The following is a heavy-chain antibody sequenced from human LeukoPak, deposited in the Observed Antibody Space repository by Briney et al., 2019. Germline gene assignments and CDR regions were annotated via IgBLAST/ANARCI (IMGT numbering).Heavy chain of an antibody. J-gene: IGHJ6*02. CDR1: GFSVSSRY. CDR3: ASGICSGASCYVHYYGLDV. CDR2: FNTGGNT. Sequence: GGSLRLSCAVSGFSVSSRYMTWVRQAPGKGLEWVSVFNTGGNTYYSDSVKGRFTISRDSSKNTLFLQMNNLRAEDTAVYFCASGICSGASCYVHYYGLDVWGQGTTAIVSS. V-gene: IGHV3-53*01. D-gene: IGHD2-2*01.